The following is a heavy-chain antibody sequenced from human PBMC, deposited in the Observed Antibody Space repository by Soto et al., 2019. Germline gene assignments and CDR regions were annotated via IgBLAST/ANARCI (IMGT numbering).Heavy chain of an antibody. V-gene: IGHV4-4*02. CDR3: ARPVAGSGTYSY. Sequence: SETLSLTCAVSGGSISSSFWWSWVRQPPGKGLEWIGEIYHTGSTNFNPSLKSRVTMSVDKSKNQFSLNLSSVTAADTAVYYCARPVAGSGTYSYWGPGTLVTVSS. CDR2: IYHTGST. J-gene: IGHJ4*02. CDR1: GGSISSSFW. D-gene: IGHD1-26*01.